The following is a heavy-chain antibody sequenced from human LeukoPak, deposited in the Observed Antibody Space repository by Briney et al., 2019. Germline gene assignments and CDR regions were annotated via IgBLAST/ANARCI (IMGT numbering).Heavy chain of an antibody. D-gene: IGHD3-16*01. Sequence: SETLSLTCTVSGDSISSFYWSWTRQPPGKGLEWIGYIYYSGSTNYNPSLKSRVTISVDTSQNQFSLRLRPVTAADTAVYYCARDSLGFDYYYYMDVWGKGTTVTVSS. CDR1: GDSISSFY. CDR2: IYYSGST. CDR3: ARDSLGFDYYYYMDV. V-gene: IGHV4-59*12. J-gene: IGHJ6*03.